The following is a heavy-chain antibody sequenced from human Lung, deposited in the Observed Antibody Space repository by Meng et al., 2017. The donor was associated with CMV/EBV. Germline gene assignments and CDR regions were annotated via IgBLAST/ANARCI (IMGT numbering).Heavy chain of an antibody. CDR3: ARVVTALWGYYFDY. CDR1: GGSISSSNW. CDR2: IYHSGST. Sequence: QVQLHESGPGRGKPSGTLSLTCAVSGGSISSSNWWSWVRQPPGKGLEWIGEIYHSGSTNYNPSLKSRVTISVDKSKNQFSPKLSSVTAADTAVYYCARVVTALWGYYFDYWGQGTLVTVSS. V-gene: IGHV4-4*02. D-gene: IGHD2-21*02. J-gene: IGHJ4*02.